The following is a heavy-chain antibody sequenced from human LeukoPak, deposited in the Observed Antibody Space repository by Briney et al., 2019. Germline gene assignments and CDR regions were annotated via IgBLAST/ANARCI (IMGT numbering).Heavy chain of an antibody. Sequence: ASVKVSCKASGYTFTSYYMHWVRQAPGQGLEWMGIINPSGGSTSYTQKFQGWVTMTRDTSISTAYMELSRLRSDDTAVYYCARESNVDTASVGMDVWGQGTTVTVSS. D-gene: IGHD5-18*01. CDR3: ARESNVDTASVGMDV. V-gene: IGHV1-46*01. CDR2: INPSGGST. J-gene: IGHJ6*02. CDR1: GYTFTSYY.